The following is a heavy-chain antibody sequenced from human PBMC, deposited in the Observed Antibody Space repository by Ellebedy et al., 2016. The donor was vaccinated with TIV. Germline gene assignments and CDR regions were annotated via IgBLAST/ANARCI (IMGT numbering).Heavy chain of an antibody. J-gene: IGHJ4*02. V-gene: IGHV4-61*05. D-gene: IGHD2-2*01. CDR1: GGSISSSSYY. CDR3: ARVYCSSTSCYTFDY. Sequence: SETLSLXXTVSGGSISSSSYYWGWIRQPPGKGLEWIGYIYYSGSTNYNPSLKSRVTISVDTSKNQFSLKLSSVTAADTAVYYCARVYCSSTSCYTFDYWGQGTLVTVSS. CDR2: IYYSGST.